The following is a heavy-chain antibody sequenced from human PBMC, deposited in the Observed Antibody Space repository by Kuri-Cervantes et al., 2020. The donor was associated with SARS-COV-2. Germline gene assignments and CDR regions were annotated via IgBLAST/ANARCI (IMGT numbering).Heavy chain of an antibody. CDR2: ISSSSSYI. CDR1: GFTFSSYS. J-gene: IGHJ5*02. D-gene: IGHD2-15*01. CDR3: AKDGTLGYCSGGSCYFGDWFDP. Sequence: GESLKISCAASGFTFSSYSMNWVRQAPGKGLEWVSSISSSSSYIYYADSVKGRFTISRDNAKNSLYLQMNSLRAEDTAVYYCAKDGTLGYCSGGSCYFGDWFDPWGQGTLVTVSS. V-gene: IGHV3-21*04.